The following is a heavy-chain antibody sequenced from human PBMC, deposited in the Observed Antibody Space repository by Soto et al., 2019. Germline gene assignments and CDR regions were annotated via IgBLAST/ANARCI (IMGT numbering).Heavy chain of an antibody. CDR2: IYYSGST. J-gene: IGHJ4*02. V-gene: IGHV4-61*08. Sequence: SETLSLTCTVSGGSVSSGDFYWSWIRQPPGKGLEWIGNIYYSGSTNYNPSLKSRATISVDTSKNQFSLKVSSVTAADTAVYYCASMRYCGGDCYTNWGQGTLVTVSS. CDR1: GGSVSSGDFY. D-gene: IGHD2-21*02. CDR3: ASMRYCGGDCYTN.